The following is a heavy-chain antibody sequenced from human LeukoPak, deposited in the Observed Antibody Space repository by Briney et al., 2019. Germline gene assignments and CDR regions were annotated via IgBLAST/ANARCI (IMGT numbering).Heavy chain of an antibody. CDR1: GFTFSSYA. J-gene: IGHJ6*02. V-gene: IGHV3-23*01. Sequence: PGGSLRLSCAASGFTFSSYAMSWVRQAPGKGLEWVSAISGSGGSTYYADSVKGRFTISRDNSKNTVDLEMKSLRAADTATYYCAKGLTVATGVYGMDVWGQGTTVTVSS. CDR3: AKGLTVATGVYGMDV. D-gene: IGHD5-12*01. CDR2: ISGSGGST.